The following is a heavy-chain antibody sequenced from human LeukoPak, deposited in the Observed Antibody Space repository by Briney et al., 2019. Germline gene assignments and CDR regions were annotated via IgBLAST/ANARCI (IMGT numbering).Heavy chain of an antibody. Sequence: SETLSLTCTVSGGSISSGGYYWSWIRQPPGKGLEWIGYIYHSGSTYYNPSLKSRVTISVDRSKNQFSLKLSSVTAADTAVYYCAREPATRARYYFDYWGQGTLVTVSS. V-gene: IGHV4-30-2*01. J-gene: IGHJ4*02. CDR2: IYHSGST. D-gene: IGHD2-2*01. CDR3: AREPATRARYYFDY. CDR1: GGSISSGGYY.